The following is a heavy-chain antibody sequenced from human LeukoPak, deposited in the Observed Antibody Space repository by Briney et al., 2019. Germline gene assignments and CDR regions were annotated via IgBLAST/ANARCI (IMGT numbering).Heavy chain of an antibody. CDR2: VSTDGSTT. D-gene: IGHD5-18*01. CDR3: ARSIGYVES. V-gene: IGHV3-74*01. J-gene: IGHJ5*02. Sequence: GRSLRLPCAASGFTFSTSWMHWVRQASGKGLEWVSHVSTDGSTTAYADSVKGRFTISRENAKNTVYLQMNSLRAEDTAVYYCARSIGYVESWGQGTLVTVSS. CDR1: GFTFSTSW.